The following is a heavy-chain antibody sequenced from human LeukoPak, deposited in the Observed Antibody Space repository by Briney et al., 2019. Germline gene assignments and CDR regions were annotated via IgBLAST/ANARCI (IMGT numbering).Heavy chain of an antibody. D-gene: IGHD2-2*01. J-gene: IGHJ4*02. CDR1: GFTFSSYA. Sequence: GGSVRLSCAASGFTFSSYAMSWVRQAPGKGLEWVSAISGSGGSTYYADSVKGRFTISRDNSKNTLYLQMNSLRAEDTAVYYCAKGWYSASCYDYWGQGTLVTVSS. CDR3: AKGWYSASCYDY. CDR2: ISGSGGST. V-gene: IGHV3-23*01.